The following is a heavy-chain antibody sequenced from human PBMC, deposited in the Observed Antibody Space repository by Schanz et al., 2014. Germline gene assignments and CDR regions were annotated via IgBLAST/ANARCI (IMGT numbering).Heavy chain of an antibody. Sequence: QVYLVQSGGGVVQPGRSLRLSCAASGFIFSTFGMQWVRQAPGKGLEWVSGISTGGGVTYYGDSVKGRFTISRDNSKNTLYLQMSSLRVEDTAVYYCAKARSGHIVFPLDFWGQGILVTVSP. CDR2: ISTGGGVT. D-gene: IGHD2-21*01. J-gene: IGHJ4*02. V-gene: IGHV3-NL1*01. CDR1: GFIFSTFG. CDR3: AKARSGHIVFPLDF.